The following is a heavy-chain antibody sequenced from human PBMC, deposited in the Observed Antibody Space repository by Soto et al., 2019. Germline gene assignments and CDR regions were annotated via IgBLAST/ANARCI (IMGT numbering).Heavy chain of an antibody. CDR1: GFTFSIYA. J-gene: IGHJ4*02. D-gene: IGHD3-22*01. V-gene: IGHV3-23*01. Sequence: GGSLRLSCAASGFTFSIYAMSWVRHAPGKGLEWVSAISGSGGSTYYADSVKGRFTISRDNSKNTLYLQMNSLRAGDTAVYYCAKSTHYYDSSGYKDWGQGTLVTVSS. CDR2: ISGSGGST. CDR3: AKSTHYYDSSGYKD.